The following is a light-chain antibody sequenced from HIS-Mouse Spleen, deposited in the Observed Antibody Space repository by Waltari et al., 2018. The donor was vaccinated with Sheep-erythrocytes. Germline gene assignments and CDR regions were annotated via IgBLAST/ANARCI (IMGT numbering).Light chain of an antibody. J-gene: IGLJ2*01. CDR1: SSDVGGYNY. V-gene: IGLV2-8*01. CDR2: EVS. Sequence: QSALTQPPSASGSPGQSVTISCTGTSSDVGGYNYVSWYQQHPGKAPKLMIYEVSKRPSGSPDSFSGSKSGNTASLTVSGLQAEDEADYYCSSYAGSNNFVVFGGGTKLTVL. CDR3: SSYAGSNNFVV.